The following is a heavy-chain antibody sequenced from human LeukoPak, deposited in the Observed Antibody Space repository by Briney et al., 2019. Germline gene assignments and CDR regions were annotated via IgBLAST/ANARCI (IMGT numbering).Heavy chain of an antibody. V-gene: IGHV4-34*01. J-gene: IGHJ4*02. CDR2: INHSGST. CDR1: GGSFSGYY. Sequence: PPETLSLTCAVYGGSFSGYYWSWIRQPPGKGLEWIGEINHSGSTNYNPSLKSRVTISVDTSKNQFSLKLSSVTAADTAVYYCARGRGGSYDYWGQGTLVTVSS. D-gene: IGHD1-26*01. CDR3: ARGRGGSYDY.